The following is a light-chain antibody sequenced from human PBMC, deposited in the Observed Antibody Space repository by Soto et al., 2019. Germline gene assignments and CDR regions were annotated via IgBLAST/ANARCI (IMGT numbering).Light chain of an antibody. J-gene: IGLJ2*01. V-gene: IGLV2-14*01. Sequence: QSALTQPASVSGSPGQSITISCTGTSSDVGGYNYVSWYQQHPGKAPKLMIYEVSNRPSGVSNRFSGSKSGNTASLTISWLKAEDEADYYCSSYTSSSTGVVGGGTKLTVL. CDR1: SSDVGGYNY. CDR2: EVS. CDR3: SSYTSSSTGV.